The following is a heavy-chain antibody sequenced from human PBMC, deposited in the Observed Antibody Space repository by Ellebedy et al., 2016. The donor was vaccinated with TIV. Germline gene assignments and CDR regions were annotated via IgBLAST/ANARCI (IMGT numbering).Heavy chain of an antibody. CDR2: IREDADSM. V-gene: IGHV3-7*03. CDR1: GFKLNEYW. D-gene: IGHD3-16*01. Sequence: PGGSLRLSCAASGFKLNEYWMAWVRQAPGTGLERVSSIREDADSMWYADSVRGRFTVSRDNPKNTLYLQMNSLRAEDTAVYYCVRGAGGYHFDYWGQGTLVTVSS. CDR3: VRGAGGYHFDY. J-gene: IGHJ4*02.